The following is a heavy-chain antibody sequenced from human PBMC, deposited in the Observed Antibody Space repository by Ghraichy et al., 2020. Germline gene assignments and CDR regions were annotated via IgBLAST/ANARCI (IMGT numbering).Heavy chain of an antibody. CDR2: ISGSGGST. V-gene: IGHV3-23*01. D-gene: IGHD2-2*01. Sequence: GALRLSCAASGFTFSSYAMSWVRQAPGKGLEWVSAISGSGGSTYYADSVKGRFTISRDNSKNTLYLQMNSLRAEDTAVYYCAKVGVVVPYFGPWGQGTLVTVSS. CDR3: AKVGVVVPYFGP. CDR1: GFTFSSYA. J-gene: IGHJ5*02.